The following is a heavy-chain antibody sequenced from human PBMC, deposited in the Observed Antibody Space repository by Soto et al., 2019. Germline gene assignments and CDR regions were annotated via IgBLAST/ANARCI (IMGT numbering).Heavy chain of an antibody. Sequence: GGSLRLSCAASGFAFSSYAMSWVRQAPGKGLEWVSAISGSGGSTYYADSVKGRFTISRDNSKNTLYLQMNSLRAEDTAVYYCAKDGNPIPYLTGYYRLGWFDPWGQGTLVTVSS. J-gene: IGHJ5*02. CDR2: ISGSGGST. CDR3: AKDGNPIPYLTGYYRLGWFDP. D-gene: IGHD3-9*01. CDR1: GFAFSSYA. V-gene: IGHV3-23*01.